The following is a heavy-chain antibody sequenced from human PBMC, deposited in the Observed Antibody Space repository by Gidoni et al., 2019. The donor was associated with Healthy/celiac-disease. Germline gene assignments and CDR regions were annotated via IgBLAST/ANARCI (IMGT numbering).Heavy chain of an antibody. CDR3: AKDVHSEYSSSSGAFDI. CDR2: ISGSGGST. CDR1: GFTFSSYA. J-gene: IGHJ3*02. Sequence: EVQLLEYGGGLVQPGGSLRLSCAASGFTFSSYAMSWVRQASGKGLEWVSAISGSGGSTYYANSVKGRFTISRDNSKNTLYLQMNSLRAEDTAVYYCAKDVHSEYSSSSGAFDIWGQGTMVTVSS. D-gene: IGHD6-6*01. V-gene: IGHV3-23*01.